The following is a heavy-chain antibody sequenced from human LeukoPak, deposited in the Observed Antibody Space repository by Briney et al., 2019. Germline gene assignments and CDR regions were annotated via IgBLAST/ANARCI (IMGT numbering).Heavy chain of an antibody. D-gene: IGHD1-26*01. CDR3: ARGSWELPTPDF. J-gene: IGHJ4*02. V-gene: IGHV1-18*01. CDR2: ISAYSGGT. Sequence: GASVKVSCKASGYTFTSYGISWVRQAPGQGLEWMGWISAYSGGTNSAQKFQDRVTMTSDTSITTGYMELSRLRSDDTAVYYCARGSWELPTPDFWGQGTLVTVSS. CDR1: GYTFTSYG.